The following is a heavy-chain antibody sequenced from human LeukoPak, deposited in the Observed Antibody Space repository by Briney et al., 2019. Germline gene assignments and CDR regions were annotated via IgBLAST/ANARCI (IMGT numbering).Heavy chain of an antibody. CDR2: IYSGGNT. CDR3: AKVNVVVTAIHYFDY. Sequence: GGSLRLSCAASGFTVSSNYMSWVRQAPGKGLEWVSVIYSGGNTYYADSVKGRFTISRDNSKNTLYLQMNSLRAEDTAVYYCAKVNVVVTAIHYFDYWGQGTLVTVSS. J-gene: IGHJ4*02. V-gene: IGHV3-53*01. D-gene: IGHD2-21*02. CDR1: GFTVSSNY.